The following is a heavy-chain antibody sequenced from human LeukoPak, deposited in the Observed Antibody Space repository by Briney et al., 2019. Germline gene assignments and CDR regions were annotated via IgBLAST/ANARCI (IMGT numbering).Heavy chain of an antibody. D-gene: IGHD2-21*02. Sequence: PSETLSLTCAVYGGSFSGYYWSWIRQPPGKGLEWIGEINHSGSTNYNPSLKSRVTISVDTSKNQFSLKLSSVTAADTAVYYCAREGPVVGGDPYYFDYWGQGTLVTVSS. V-gene: IGHV4-34*01. CDR3: AREGPVVGGDPYYFDY. CDR1: GGSFSGYY. CDR2: INHSGST. J-gene: IGHJ4*02.